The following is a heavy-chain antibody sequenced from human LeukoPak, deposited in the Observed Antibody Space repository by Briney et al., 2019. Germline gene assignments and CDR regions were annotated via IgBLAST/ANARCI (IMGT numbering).Heavy chain of an antibody. V-gene: IGHV4-34*01. Sequence: PSETLSLTCAVYGGSFSGYYWSWIRQPPGKGLEWIGEINHSGSTNYNPSLKSRVTISVDTSKNQFSLKLSSVTAADTAVYYCARHSSSSDYFDYWGQGTLVTVSS. CDR3: ARHSSSSDYFDY. J-gene: IGHJ4*02. CDR1: GGSFSGYY. CDR2: INHSGST. D-gene: IGHD6-13*01.